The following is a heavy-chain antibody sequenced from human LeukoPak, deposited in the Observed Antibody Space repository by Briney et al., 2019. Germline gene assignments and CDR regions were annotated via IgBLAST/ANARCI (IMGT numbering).Heavy chain of an antibody. V-gene: IGHV3-30*04. CDR3: ARDWDDYGDYGGFDY. CDR2: ISYDGSNK. J-gene: IGHJ4*02. D-gene: IGHD4-17*01. CDR1: GFTFSSNA. Sequence: PGGSLRLSCAASGFTFSSNAMHWVRQAPGKGLEWVAVISYDGSNKYYADSVKGRFTISRDNSKNTLYLQMNSLRAEDTAVYYCARDWDDYGDYGGFDYWGQGTLVTVSS.